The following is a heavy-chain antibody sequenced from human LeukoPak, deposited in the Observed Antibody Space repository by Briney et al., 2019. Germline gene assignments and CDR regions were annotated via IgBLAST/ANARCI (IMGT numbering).Heavy chain of an antibody. V-gene: IGHV1-24*01. J-gene: IGHJ6*02. CDR3: ARTNRPSYYYYYGMDV. D-gene: IGHD1-1*01. Sequence: GASVKVSCKVSGYTLTELSMHWVRQAPGKGLEWMGGFDPEDGETIYAQKFQGRVTITRDTSASTAYMELSSLRSEDTAVYYCARTNRPSYYYYYGMDVWGQGTTVTVSS. CDR2: FDPEDGET. CDR1: GYTLTELS.